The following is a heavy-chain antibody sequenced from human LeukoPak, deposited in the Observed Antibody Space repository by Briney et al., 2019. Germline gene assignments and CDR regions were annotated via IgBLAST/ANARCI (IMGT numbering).Heavy chain of an antibody. CDR2: ISTYNGDT. Sequence: ASVKVSCKTSGYSFTSYGINWVRQAPGQGLEWMGWISTYNGDTNYAQYLQGRVTMTTDTSTSTAYMELRSLRSDDTAVYYCARDGGQSYDILTGYYNNDWFDPWGQGTLVTVSS. J-gene: IGHJ5*02. D-gene: IGHD3-9*01. V-gene: IGHV1-18*01. CDR1: GYSFTSYG. CDR3: ARDGGQSYDILTGYYNNDWFDP.